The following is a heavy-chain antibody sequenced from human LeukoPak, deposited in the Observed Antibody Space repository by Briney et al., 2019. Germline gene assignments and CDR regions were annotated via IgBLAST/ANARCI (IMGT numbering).Heavy chain of an antibody. CDR1: GGSISSGDYY. J-gene: IGHJ4*02. CDR3: ARGRGYYYDSSGYYSFDY. Sequence: PSQTLSLTCTVSGGSISSGDYYWSWIRQPPGKGLEWIGYIYYSGSTYYSPSLKSRVTISVDTSKNQFSLKLSSVTAADTAVYYCARGRGYYYDSSGYYSFDYWGQGTLVTVSS. V-gene: IGHV4-30-4*01. CDR2: IYYSGST. D-gene: IGHD3-22*01.